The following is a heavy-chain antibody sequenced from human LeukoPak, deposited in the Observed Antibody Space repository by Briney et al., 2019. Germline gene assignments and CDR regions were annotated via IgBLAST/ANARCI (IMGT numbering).Heavy chain of an antibody. D-gene: IGHD4-17*01. J-gene: IGHJ4*02. CDR2: MQNDGSEK. Sequence: GGSLRLSCAASGFRFSTSAMDWFRHAPGKGLEWVAFMQNDGSEKYYADSVKGRVTISRDISKNTLYLQINSLRIEDTAVYYCARGFDYGFHYWGQGTLVTVSS. V-gene: IGHV3-30*02. CDR1: GFRFSTSA. CDR3: ARGFDYGFHY.